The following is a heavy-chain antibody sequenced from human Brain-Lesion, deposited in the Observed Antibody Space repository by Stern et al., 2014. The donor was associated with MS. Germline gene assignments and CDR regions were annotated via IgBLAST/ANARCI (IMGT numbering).Heavy chain of an antibody. CDR3: AKDRQYLTYFFDH. CDR2: VSYDGSNK. D-gene: IGHD2/OR15-2a*01. Sequence: QMQLVQSGGGVVQPGRPLRLCCVASGFTFGSCAMHWVRQAPGKGLEWVAGVSYDGSNKYYADSVKGRFTISRDNSQNTLYMQMSSLRPEDTAVYYCAKDRQYLTYFFDHWGQGSLVTVSS. V-gene: IGHV3-30*18. J-gene: IGHJ5*02. CDR1: GFTFGSCA.